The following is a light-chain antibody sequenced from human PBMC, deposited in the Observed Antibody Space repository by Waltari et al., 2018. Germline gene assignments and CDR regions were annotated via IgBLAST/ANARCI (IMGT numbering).Light chain of an antibody. CDR1: QSLTSQ. J-gene: IGKJ4*01. CDR2: ETF. CDR3: QQYNSYSPT. Sequence: DIQLTQSPSTLSASVGDRVTIHCRASQSLTSQLAWYQQKPGEAPRLLIYETFTLQSGVPSRFSGSGYGTEYFLTISSLQPDDFATYYCQQYNSYSPTFAGGTKVEIK. V-gene: IGKV1-5*01.